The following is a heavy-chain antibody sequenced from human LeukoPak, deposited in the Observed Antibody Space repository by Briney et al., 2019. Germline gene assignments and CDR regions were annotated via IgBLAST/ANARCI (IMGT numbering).Heavy chain of an antibody. Sequence: ASVKVSCKASGYTFTDYSVHWVRQAPGQGLEWMGWINPNSGGTNYAQKFQGRVTMTRDTSINTAYMELSSQRSDDTAVSDRERRIGIEVAALEGQIHPWGQGTLVTVSS. J-gene: IGHJ5*02. D-gene: IGHD5-24*01. CDR3: ERRIGIEVAALEGQIHP. CDR1: GYTFTDYS. CDR2: INPNSGGT. V-gene: IGHV1-2*02.